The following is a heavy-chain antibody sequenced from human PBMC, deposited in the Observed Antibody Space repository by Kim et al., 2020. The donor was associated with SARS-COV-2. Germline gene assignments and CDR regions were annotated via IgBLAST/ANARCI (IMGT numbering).Heavy chain of an antibody. Sequence: SVKVSCKASGGTFSSYAISWVRQAPGQGLEWMGGIIPIFGTANYAQKFQGRVTITADESTSTAYMELSSLRSEDTAVYYCARDITDSSGSSYYYFDYWGQGTLVTVSS. CDR2: IIPIFGTA. CDR1: GGTFSSYA. J-gene: IGHJ4*02. V-gene: IGHV1-69*13. D-gene: IGHD3-22*01. CDR3: ARDITDSSGSSYYYFDY.